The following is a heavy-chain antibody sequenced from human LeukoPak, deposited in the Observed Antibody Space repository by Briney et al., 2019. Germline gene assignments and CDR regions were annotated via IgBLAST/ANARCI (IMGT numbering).Heavy chain of an antibody. D-gene: IGHD3-3*01. J-gene: IGHJ4*02. Sequence: IPSETLSLTCTVSGGSISSYYWSWIRQPPGKGLEWIGYIYYSGSTNYNPSLKSRVTISVDTSKNHFSLKLSSVTAADTAVYYCARDFRGGYDFWSGYYTPYYFDYWGQGTLVTVSP. CDR1: GGSISSYY. CDR2: IYYSGST. V-gene: IGHV4-59*12. CDR3: ARDFRGGYDFWSGYYTPYYFDY.